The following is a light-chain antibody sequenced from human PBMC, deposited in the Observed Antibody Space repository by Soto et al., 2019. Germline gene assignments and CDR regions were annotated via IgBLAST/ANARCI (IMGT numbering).Light chain of an antibody. V-gene: IGKV3-15*01. J-gene: IGKJ4*01. CDR3: QQYNSWPLT. CDR1: QIFSSN. Sequence: EIVMTQSPATLSVSPGERATLSCRASQIFSSNLAWYQQKPGQAPRLLIYGASTRATGIPARFSGSESGTEFTLTISSLQSEDVAVYYCQQYNSWPLTFGGGTKVEIK. CDR2: GAS.